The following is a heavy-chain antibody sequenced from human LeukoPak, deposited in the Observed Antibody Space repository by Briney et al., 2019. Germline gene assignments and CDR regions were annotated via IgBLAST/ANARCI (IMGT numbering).Heavy chain of an antibody. V-gene: IGHV4-38-2*02. CDR2: INHSGST. CDR1: GYSISSGYY. D-gene: IGHD3-9*01. Sequence: SETLSLTCTVSGYSISSGYYWGWIRQPPGKGLESIGEINHSGSTNYNPSLKSRVTISVDTSKNQFSLKLSSVTAADTAVYYCARVGILTGYYDYWGQGTLVTVSS. CDR3: ARVGILTGYYDY. J-gene: IGHJ4*02.